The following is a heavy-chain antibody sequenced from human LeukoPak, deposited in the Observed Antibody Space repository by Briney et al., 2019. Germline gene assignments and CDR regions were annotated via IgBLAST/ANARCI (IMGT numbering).Heavy chain of an antibody. D-gene: IGHD2-15*01. CDR2: ISGSGGST. CDR3: AKDHLGCSGGSCQSPGFDY. J-gene: IGHJ4*02. V-gene: IGHV3-23*01. CDR1: GFTFSSYA. Sequence: GGSLRLSCAASGFTFSSYAMSWVRQAPGKGLEWVSAISGSGGSTYYADSVKGRFTISRDNSKNTLYLQMNSLRAEDAAVYYCAKDHLGCSGGSCQSPGFDYWGQGTLVTVSS.